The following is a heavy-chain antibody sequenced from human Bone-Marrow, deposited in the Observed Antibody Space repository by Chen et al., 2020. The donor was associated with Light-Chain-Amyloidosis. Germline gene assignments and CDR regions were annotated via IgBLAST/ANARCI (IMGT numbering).Heavy chain of an antibody. D-gene: IGHD3-9*01. Sequence: QVTVKESGPALVKPTQTLTLTCTFSGFSLSSNGMHLNWIRQPPGKALQWLARIDWDGGKYYTPSLETRLTISKDPSKNQVVLTMTNMAPVVTATYYCARMSFFETSDALDVWGQGTMIIVSS. V-gene: IGHV2-70*04. J-gene: IGHJ3*01. CDR2: IDWDGGK. CDR1: GFSLSSNGMH. CDR3: ARMSFFETSDALDV.